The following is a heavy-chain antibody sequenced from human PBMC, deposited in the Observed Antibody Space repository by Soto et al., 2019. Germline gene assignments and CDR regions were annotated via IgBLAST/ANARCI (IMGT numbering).Heavy chain of an antibody. Sequence: GGSLRLSCAATSEFTFRDQYMDWVRLAPGRGLEWVGRIKNKVNNYVTQYAASVKGRFTISRDDSKNSLYLQMDSLKTEDTAVYFCSTKTTITDYWGQGSLVTVSS. CDR3: STKTTITDY. D-gene: IGHD3-9*01. J-gene: IGHJ4*02. V-gene: IGHV3-72*01. CDR2: IKNKVNNYVT. CDR1: EFTFRDQY.